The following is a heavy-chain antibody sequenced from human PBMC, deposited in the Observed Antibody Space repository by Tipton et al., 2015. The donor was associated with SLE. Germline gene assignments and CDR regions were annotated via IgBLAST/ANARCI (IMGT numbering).Heavy chain of an antibody. CDR3: ARAAAGGRDAFDI. V-gene: IGHV4-39*07. Sequence: LRLSCTVSGGSISSSSYYWGWIRQPPGKGLEWIGSIYYSGSTYYNPSLKSRVTISVDTSKNQFSLKLSSVTAADTAVYYCARAAAGGRDAFDIWGQGTMVTVSS. CDR2: IYYSGST. J-gene: IGHJ3*02. CDR1: GGSISSSSYY. D-gene: IGHD3-16*01.